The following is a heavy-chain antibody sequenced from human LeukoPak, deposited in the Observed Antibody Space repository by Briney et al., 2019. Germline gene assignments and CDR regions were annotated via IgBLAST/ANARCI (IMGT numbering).Heavy chain of an antibody. CDR1: GGSISSYY. J-gene: IGHJ4*02. CDR2: IYYSGST. V-gene: IGHV4-59*01. D-gene: IGHD3-16*01. CDR3: ARENGGDFDY. Sequence: SETLSLTCTVSGGSISSYYWSWIGQPPGKGLEWIGYIYYSGSTNYNPSLKSRVTISVDTSKNQFSLKLSSVTAADTAVYYCARENGGDFDYWGQGTLVTVSS.